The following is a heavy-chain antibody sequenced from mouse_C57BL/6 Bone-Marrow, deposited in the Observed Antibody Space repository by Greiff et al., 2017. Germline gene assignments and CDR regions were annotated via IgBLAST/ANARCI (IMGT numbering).Heavy chain of an antibody. CDR1: GYTFTDYN. V-gene: IGHV1-18*01. J-gene: IGHJ3*01. D-gene: IGHD3-3*01. Sequence: VQLKQSGPELVKPGASVKIPCKASGYTFTDYNMDWVKQSHGKSLEWIGDINPNNGGTIYNQKFKGKATLTVDKSSSTAYMELRSLTSEDTAVYDCARRASSFAYWGQGTLVTVSA. CDR3: ARRASSFAY. CDR2: INPNNGGT.